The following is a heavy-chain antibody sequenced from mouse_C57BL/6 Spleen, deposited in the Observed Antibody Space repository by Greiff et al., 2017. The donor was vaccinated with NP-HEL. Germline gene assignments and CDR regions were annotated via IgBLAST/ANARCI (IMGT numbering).Heavy chain of an antibody. CDR3: ARLLAWKAMDY. Sequence: QVQLQQSGAELVRPGTSVKMSCKASGYTFTNYWIGWAKQRPGHGLEWIGDIYPGGGYTNYNEKLKGKATLTADTSYSTAYMQFSSLTSEDSAIYYCARLLAWKAMDYWGQGTSVTVSS. CDR2: IYPGGGYT. D-gene: IGHD2-1*01. J-gene: IGHJ4*01. V-gene: IGHV1-63*01. CDR1: GYTFTNYW.